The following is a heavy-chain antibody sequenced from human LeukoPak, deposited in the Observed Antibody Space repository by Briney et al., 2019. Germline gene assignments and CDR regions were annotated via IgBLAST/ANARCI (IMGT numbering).Heavy chain of an antibody. V-gene: IGHV3-23*01. CDR2: ISGSSRST. CDR1: GFTFSSYA. D-gene: IGHD5-24*01. J-gene: IGHJ6*02. Sequence: GGSLRLSCAASGFTFSSYAMSWVRQAPGKGLEWVSTISGSSRSTYYADSVKGRFAISRDNSKNTLYLQMNSLRAEDTAVYYCAKDLSRSLYHYYGVDVWGQGTTVLVSS. CDR3: AKDLSRSLYHYYGVDV.